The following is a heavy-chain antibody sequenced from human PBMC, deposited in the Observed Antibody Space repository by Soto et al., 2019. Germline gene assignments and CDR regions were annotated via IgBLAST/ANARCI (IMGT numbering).Heavy chain of an antibody. J-gene: IGHJ4*02. CDR3: ARGRRIGLTGTTSVWGSYYFDY. CDR1: GGSINSYW. D-gene: IGHD1-7*01. CDR2: VYSSGST. Sequence: PSETLSLTCTVSGGSINSYWGSWIGQPAGNGLEWIGRVYSSGSTDYNPSLNRRATISVDTSKNQFSLKLSSVTAADTAVYYCARGRRIGLTGTTSVWGSYYFDYWGQGTLVTVSS. V-gene: IGHV4-4*07.